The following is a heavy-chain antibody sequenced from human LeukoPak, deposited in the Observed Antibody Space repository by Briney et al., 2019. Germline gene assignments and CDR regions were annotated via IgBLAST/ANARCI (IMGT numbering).Heavy chain of an antibody. D-gene: IGHD3-3*01. V-gene: IGHV3-30*18. J-gene: IGHJ4*02. Sequence: GRSLRLSCAASGFTFSSYGMHWVRPAPGKGLEWVAVISYDGSNKYYADSVKGRFTISRDNSKNTLYLQMNSLRAEDTAVYYCAKDHHPLITIFGVVMDYWGQGTLVTVSS. CDR2: ISYDGSNK. CDR1: GFTFSSYG. CDR3: AKDHHPLITIFGVVMDY.